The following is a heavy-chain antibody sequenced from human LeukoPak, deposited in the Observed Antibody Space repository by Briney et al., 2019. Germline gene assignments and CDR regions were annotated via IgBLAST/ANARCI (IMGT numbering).Heavy chain of an antibody. CDR1: GGTFSSYA. V-gene: IGHV1-69*01. J-gene: IGHJ5*02. CDR2: IIPIFGTA. CDR3: ARVALYYDILTGELDP. Sequence: GSSVKVSCKASGGTFSSYAISWVRQAPGQGLEWMGGIIPIFGTANYAQKFQGRVTITADESTSTAYMELSSLRSEDTAVYYCARVALYYDILTGELDPWGQGTLVTVSS. D-gene: IGHD3-9*01.